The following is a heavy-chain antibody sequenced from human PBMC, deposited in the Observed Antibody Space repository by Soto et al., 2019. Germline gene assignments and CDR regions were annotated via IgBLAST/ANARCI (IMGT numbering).Heavy chain of an antibody. V-gene: IGHV5-51*01. J-gene: IGHJ3*01. D-gene: IGHD4-17*01. CDR1: GYTFTYSW. CDR2: IYSGDSDT. Sequence: SPKIYCRGSGYTFTYSWIAWMRQMPGKGLEWMGIIYSGDSDTKYSPSFQGQVIISVDESIFTAFLQSSSLKYSGTAMYYCARDLRGHYGPWGQGTMVTVSS. CDR3: ARDLRGHYGP.